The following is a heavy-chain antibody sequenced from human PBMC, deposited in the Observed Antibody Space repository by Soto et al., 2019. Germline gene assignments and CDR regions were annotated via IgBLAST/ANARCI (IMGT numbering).Heavy chain of an antibody. J-gene: IGHJ5*02. Sequence: PSETLSLTCTVSATSLSRGGYYWSWLRQHPGKGLEWIGYIYYSGSTYYNPSLKSRVTISVDTSKNQFSLKLSSVTAADTAVYYCASGIVLVPDFVGSNWFDPWGQGTLVTVSS. CDR2: IYYSGST. CDR3: ASGIVLVPDFVGSNWFDP. CDR1: ATSLSRGGYY. D-gene: IGHD2-2*01. V-gene: IGHV4-31*03.